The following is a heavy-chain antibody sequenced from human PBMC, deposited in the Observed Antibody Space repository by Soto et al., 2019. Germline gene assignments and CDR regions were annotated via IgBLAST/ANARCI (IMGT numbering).Heavy chain of an antibody. CDR1: GGSIRSYY. CDR2: IYYSGST. V-gene: IGHV4-59*08. D-gene: IGHD4-17*01. CDR3: ARQYGDSYVDY. J-gene: IGHJ4*02. Sequence: SETLSLTCTVAGGSIRSYYWSWIRQPPGKGLEWIGYIYYSGSTNYNPSLKSRVTISVDTSKNQFSLKLSSVTAADTAVYYCARQYGDSYVDYWGQGTLVTVS.